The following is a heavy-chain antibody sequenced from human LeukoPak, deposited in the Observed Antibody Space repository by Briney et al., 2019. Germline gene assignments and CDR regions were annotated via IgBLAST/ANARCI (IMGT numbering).Heavy chain of an antibody. CDR2: ISSSGSYT. V-gene: IGHV3-11*06. D-gene: IGHD6-13*01. CDR3: ARVYGVLGSRDQQLMH. J-gene: IGHJ4*02. Sequence: PGGSLRLSCAASGFIFSDYYMTWIRQAPGKGLEFISFISSSGSYTNSADSVKGRFTISRDNAKNSPYLQMNSLRAEDTAVYYCARVYGVLGSRDQQLMHWGQGTLVTVSS. CDR1: GFIFSDYY.